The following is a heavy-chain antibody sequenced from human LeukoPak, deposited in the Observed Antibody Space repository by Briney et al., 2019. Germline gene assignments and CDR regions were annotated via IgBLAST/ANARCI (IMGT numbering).Heavy chain of an antibody. CDR1: GFTFSSYA. J-gene: IGHJ4*02. V-gene: IGHV3-30*04. CDR2: ISYDGSNK. CDR3: AREEDSSGSFDY. Sequence: GGSLRLSCAASGFTFSSYAVHWVRQAPGKGLEWVAVISYDGSNKYYADSVKGRFTISRDNSKNTLYLQMNSLRAEDTAVYYCAREEDSSGSFDYWGQGTLVTVSS. D-gene: IGHD6-19*01.